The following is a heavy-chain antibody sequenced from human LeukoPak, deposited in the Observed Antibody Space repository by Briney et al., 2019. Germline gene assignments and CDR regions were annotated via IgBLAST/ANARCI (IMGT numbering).Heavy chain of an antibody. CDR1: GGSISSYY. V-gene: IGHV4-59*08. CDR2: IYYSRST. D-gene: IGHD3-10*01. Sequence: SETLSLTCTVSGGSISSYYWSWIRQPPGKGLEWIGYIYYSRSTNYNPSLKSRVTISVDTSKNQFSLKLSSVTAADTAVYYCARQVENMVRGVIITYLDYWGQGTLVTVSS. J-gene: IGHJ4*02. CDR3: ARQVENMVRGVIITYLDY.